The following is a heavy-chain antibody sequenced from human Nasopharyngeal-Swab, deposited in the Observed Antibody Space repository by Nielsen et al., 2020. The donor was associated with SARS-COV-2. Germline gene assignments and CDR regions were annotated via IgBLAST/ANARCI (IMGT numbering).Heavy chain of an antibody. D-gene: IGHD6-19*01. V-gene: IGHV4-59*01. CDR1: GGSISSYY. Sequence: SETLSLPCTVSGGSISSYYWSWIRQPPGKGLEWIGYIYYSGSTNYNPSLKSRVTISVDTSKNQFSLKLSSVTAADTAVYYWARRAGSGWYGYWGQGTLVTVSS. J-gene: IGHJ4*02. CDR3: ARRAGSGWYGY. CDR2: IYYSGST.